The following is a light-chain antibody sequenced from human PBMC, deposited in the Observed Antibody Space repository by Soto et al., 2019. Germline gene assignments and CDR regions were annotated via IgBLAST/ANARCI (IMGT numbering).Light chain of an antibody. CDR2: DAS. CDR1: QDISNY. Sequence: DIQMTQSPSSLSASVGDRVTITCQASQDISNYLNWYQQKPGKAPKLLIYDASNLESGVPSRFSGSGSGTDFTFTISSRQPEDIATYYCQQYDNLPRTFGQGTKVEIK. V-gene: IGKV1-33*01. CDR3: QQYDNLPRT. J-gene: IGKJ1*01.